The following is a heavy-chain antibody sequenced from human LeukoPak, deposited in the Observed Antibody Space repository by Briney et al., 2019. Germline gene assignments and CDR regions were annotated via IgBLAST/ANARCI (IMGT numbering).Heavy chain of an antibody. J-gene: IGHJ3*02. CDR1: GVIFNTYS. V-gene: IGHV3-21*01. D-gene: IGHD2/OR15-2a*01. CDR2: ISSSSSYI. CDR3: ARDNSMDAFDI. Sequence: PGGSLRLSCAASGVIFNTYSMNWVRQAPGKGLEWVSSISSSSSYIYYADSVKGRFTISRDNAKNSLYLQMNSLRAEDTAVYYCARDNSMDAFDIWGQGTMVTVSS.